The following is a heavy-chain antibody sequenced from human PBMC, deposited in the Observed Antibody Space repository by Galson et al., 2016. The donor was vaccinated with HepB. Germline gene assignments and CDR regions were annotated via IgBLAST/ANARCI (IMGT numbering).Heavy chain of an antibody. J-gene: IGHJ4*02. D-gene: IGHD2/OR15-2a*01. V-gene: IGHV2-5*02. CDR2: IFWDDDK. CDR3: AHKIAIGCFDY. Sequence: PALVKPTQTLTLTCTFSGFSLSTSGVGVGWIRQPPGKALEWLALIFWDDDKRYSPSLKSRLTITKDTSKNQVVLTMTNMDPVDTATYYCAHKIAIGCFDYWGQGTLVTVSS. CDR1: GFSLSTSGVG.